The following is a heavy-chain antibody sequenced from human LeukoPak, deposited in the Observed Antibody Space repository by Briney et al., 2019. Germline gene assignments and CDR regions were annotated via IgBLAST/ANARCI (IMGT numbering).Heavy chain of an antibody. V-gene: IGHV4-4*07. CDR1: GGSICSYY. Sequence: SETLSLTCTVSGGSICSYYWSWIRQPAGKGLEWIGRIYTSGSTNYNPSLKSRVTMSVDTSKNQFSLKLGSVTAADTVVYYCARDIAVAGTPERAFDIWGQGTMVTVSS. CDR3: ARDIAVAGTPERAFDI. CDR2: IYTSGST. J-gene: IGHJ3*02. D-gene: IGHD6-19*01.